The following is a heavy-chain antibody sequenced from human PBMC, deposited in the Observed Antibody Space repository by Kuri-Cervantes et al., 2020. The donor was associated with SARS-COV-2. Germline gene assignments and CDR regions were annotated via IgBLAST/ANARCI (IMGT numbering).Heavy chain of an antibody. CDR1: GFTFSSYG. V-gene: IGHV3-33*01. J-gene: IGHJ6*02. D-gene: IGHD2-2*02. Sequence: GESLKISCAASGFTFSSYGMHWVRQAPGKGPEWVAVIWYDGSNKYYADSVKGRFTISRDNSKNTLYLQMNSLRAEDTAVYYCARAGQYQLLYDTKEAYYYGMDVWGQGTTVTVSS. CDR3: ARAGQYQLLYDTKEAYYYGMDV. CDR2: IWYDGSNK.